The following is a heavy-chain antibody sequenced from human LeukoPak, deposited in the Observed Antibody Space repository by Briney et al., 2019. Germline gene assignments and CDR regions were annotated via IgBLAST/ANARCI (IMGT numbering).Heavy chain of an antibody. CDR2: IYSSGST. CDR3: ARVEYSSSWDNWFDP. Sequence: SETLSLTCTVSGGSISGYYWGWIRQPPGKGLEWIGYIYSSGSTNYNPSLKSRVTISVDTSKNQFSLKLSSVTAADTAVYYCARVEYSSSWDNWFDPWGQGTLVTVSS. J-gene: IGHJ5*02. CDR1: GGSISGYY. D-gene: IGHD6-13*01. V-gene: IGHV4-59*01.